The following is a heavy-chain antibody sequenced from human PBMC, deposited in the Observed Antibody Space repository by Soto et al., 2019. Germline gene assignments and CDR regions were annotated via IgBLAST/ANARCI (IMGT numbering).Heavy chain of an antibody. D-gene: IGHD4-4*01. V-gene: IGHV3-7*01. CDR1: GFTFTDYW. CDR3: VKDRFCGTDYSKRVTYIFVH. J-gene: IGHJ4*02. CDR2: LNQGGNEK. Sequence: GGSLRLSCAASGFTFTDYWMSWVRQAPGKGLEWVANLNQGGNEKNYLDSVKGRFTISRDNAKNSVYLLLNSLRAEATAVYYCVKDRFCGTDYSKRVTYIFVHGGQGASVTVSS.